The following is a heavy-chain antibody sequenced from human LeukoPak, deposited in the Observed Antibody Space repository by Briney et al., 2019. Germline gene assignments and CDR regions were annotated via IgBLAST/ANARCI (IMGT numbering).Heavy chain of an antibody. CDR3: AFGDYLDWDY. J-gene: IGHJ4*02. Sequence: GGSLRLSCAASGFTFSTPWMHSVRQAPGKGLVWVSHINRDGSRTTYADSVKGRFTISRDNAKNTVYLQMNSLRAEDTAVYYCAFGDYLDWDYWGQGTLVTVSS. CDR2: INRDGSRT. CDR1: GFTFSTPW. V-gene: IGHV3-74*01. D-gene: IGHD4-17*01.